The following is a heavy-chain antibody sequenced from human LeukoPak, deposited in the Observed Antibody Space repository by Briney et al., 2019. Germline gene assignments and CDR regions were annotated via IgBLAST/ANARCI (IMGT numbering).Heavy chain of an antibody. J-gene: IGHJ6*02. D-gene: IGHD5-18*01. Sequence: GGSLRLSCAASGFTFSSYAMSWVRQAPGKGLEWVSAISGSGGSTYYADSVKGRFTISRDNAKNTLYLQMNSLRAEDTAVYYCARGGYSEPYYYYGMDVWGQGTTVTVSS. CDR3: ARGGYSEPYYYYGMDV. CDR1: GFTFSSYA. V-gene: IGHV3-23*01. CDR2: ISGSGGST.